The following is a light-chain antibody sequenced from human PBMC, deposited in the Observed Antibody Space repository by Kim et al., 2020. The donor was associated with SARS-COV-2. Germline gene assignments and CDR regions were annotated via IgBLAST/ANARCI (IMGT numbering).Light chain of an antibody. Sequence: ERAPINCKSSQSVLYSSNNKNYLAWYQQKPGQPPKLLIYWASTRESGVPDRFSGSGSGTEFTLTISSLQSEDFAVYYCQQYNNWPSFGQGTKLEIK. J-gene: IGKJ2*03. CDR2: WAS. V-gene: IGKV4-1*01. CDR1: QSVLYSSNNKNY. CDR3: QQYNNWPS.